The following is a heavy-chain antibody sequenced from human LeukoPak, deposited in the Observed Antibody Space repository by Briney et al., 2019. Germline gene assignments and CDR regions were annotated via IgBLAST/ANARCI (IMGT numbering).Heavy chain of an antibody. Sequence: PGGSLRLSCAVSGFTFSSYAMSWVRQAPGKGLEWVSAISGSGGSTYYADSVKGRFTISRDNSKNTLYLQMNSLRAEDTAVYYCAKHFDWLLYLIDYWGQGTLVTVSS. CDR1: GFTFSSYA. CDR2: ISGSGGST. J-gene: IGHJ4*02. D-gene: IGHD3-9*01. V-gene: IGHV3-23*01. CDR3: AKHFDWLLYLIDY.